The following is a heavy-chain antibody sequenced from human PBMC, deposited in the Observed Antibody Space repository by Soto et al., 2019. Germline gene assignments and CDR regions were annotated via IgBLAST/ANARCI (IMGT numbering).Heavy chain of an antibody. V-gene: IGHV3-23*01. Sequence: PGGSLRLSCAASGFTFSSYAMSWVRQAPGKGLEWVSAISGSGGSTYYADSVKGRFTISRDNSKNTLYLQMNSLRAEDTAVYYCAKDRRRCSGGSCPMHYYYGMDVWGQGTTVTVSS. CDR3: AKDRRRCSGGSCPMHYYYGMDV. CDR1: GFTFSSYA. J-gene: IGHJ6*02. D-gene: IGHD2-15*01. CDR2: ISGSGGST.